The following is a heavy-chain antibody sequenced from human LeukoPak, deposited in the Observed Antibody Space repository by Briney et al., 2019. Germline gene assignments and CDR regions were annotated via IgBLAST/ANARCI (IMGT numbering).Heavy chain of an antibody. J-gene: IGHJ4*02. Sequence: GGSLRLSCAASGFDFSRNDMSWVRQAPGKGLEWVSSIGGSGARTYYADSVKGRFTISRDTSKNTLYLQMNSLRAEDAAVYYCAKYRGFGDSYDSWGQGTLVTVSS. CDR3: AKYRGFGDSYDS. CDR1: GFDFSRND. V-gene: IGHV3-23*01. CDR2: IGGSGART. D-gene: IGHD3-10*01.